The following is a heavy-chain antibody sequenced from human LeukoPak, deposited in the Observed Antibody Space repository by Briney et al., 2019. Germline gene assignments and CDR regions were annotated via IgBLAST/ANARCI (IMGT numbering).Heavy chain of an antibody. V-gene: IGHV3-9*01. CDR3: AKDGVVVVPPAVNYFDH. J-gene: IGHJ4*02. CDR1: GFTFDDYA. D-gene: IGHD2-2*01. Sequence: PGRSLRLSCAASGFTFDDYAMHWVRQAPGKGLEWVSGISWNSGSIGYADSVKGRFTISRDNSKNTMYLEMISLRSDDTAVYYCAKDGVVVVPPAVNYFDHWGQGTLVAVSS. CDR2: ISWNSGSI.